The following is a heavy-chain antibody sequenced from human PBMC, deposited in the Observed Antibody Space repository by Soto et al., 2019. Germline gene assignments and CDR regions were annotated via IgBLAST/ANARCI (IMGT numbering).Heavy chain of an antibody. Sequence: GGSLRLSCAASGFNLGSYWMHWVRQAPGKGLVWVSRINDYGTTINYAESVEGRFTISRDDAKSEVYLQMNNLRAEDTAVYYCARGGLEPFDYWGEGAVGTVS. CDR1: GFNLGSYW. CDR2: INDYGTTI. D-gene: IGHD1-1*01. J-gene: IGHJ4*02. CDR3: ARGGLEPFDY. V-gene: IGHV3-74*01.